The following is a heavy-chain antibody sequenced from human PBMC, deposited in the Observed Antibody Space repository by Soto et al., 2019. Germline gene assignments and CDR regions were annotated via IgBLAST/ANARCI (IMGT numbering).Heavy chain of an antibody. V-gene: IGHV3-15*07. Sequence: EVQLVESGGGLVKPGGSLRLSCAASGFPFNNAWMNWVRQAPGKGLAWVGRFKTRDYGGTVDYAAPVKGRFIMSRDDSISTMFLQMNSLQTEDTAVYYCTPYSLNVRWGFVWGQGTTVTVSS. D-gene: IGHD2-21*01. J-gene: IGHJ3*01. CDR1: GFPFNNAW. CDR3: TPYSLNVRWGFV. CDR2: FKTRDYGGTV.